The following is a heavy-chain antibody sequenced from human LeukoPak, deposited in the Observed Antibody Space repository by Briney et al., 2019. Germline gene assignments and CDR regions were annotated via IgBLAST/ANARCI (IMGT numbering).Heavy chain of an antibody. Sequence: SETLSLTCTVSGGSISSNYWSWIRQPPGKGLEWIGYIYYSGSTNYNPSLKSRVTISVDTSKNQFSLKLSSVTAADTAVYYCAREISFMTMRMDYWGQGTLVTVSS. CDR2: IYYSGST. CDR3: AREISFMTMRMDY. CDR1: GGSISSNY. V-gene: IGHV4-59*12. D-gene: IGHD4/OR15-4a*01. J-gene: IGHJ4*02.